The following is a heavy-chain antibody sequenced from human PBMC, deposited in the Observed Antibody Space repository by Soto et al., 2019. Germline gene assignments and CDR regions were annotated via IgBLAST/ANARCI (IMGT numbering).Heavy chain of an antibody. Sequence: SETLSLTCSASGGSMRSYYWGWIRQSPEKGLEWIGYFYHSGNSNYNPSLKSRVTISVDTSKNQLSLSLRSVTAADTAVYFCARISSVDPYGYVNGGLDVWGQGTTVTVSS. V-gene: IGHV4-59*01. CDR1: GGSMRSYY. CDR2: FYHSGNS. J-gene: IGHJ6*02. CDR3: ARISSVDPYGYVNGGLDV. D-gene: IGHD5-18*01.